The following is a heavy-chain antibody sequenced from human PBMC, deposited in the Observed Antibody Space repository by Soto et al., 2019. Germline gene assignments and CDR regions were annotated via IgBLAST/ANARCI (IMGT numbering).Heavy chain of an antibody. CDR1: VDSESISTYS. CDR3: VRDGTKTLRDWFDP. J-gene: IGHJ5*02. V-gene: IGHV4-4*07. Sequence: SETRSRTCNSSVDSESISTYSWSCIRKSAGKGLDWIVRIYATGTTDYNPCLKSRVMMSVDTSKKQFSLKLRSVTAADTAVYYCVRDGTKTLRDWFDPWGQGISVTVS. D-gene: IGHD1-1*01. CDR2: IYATGTT.